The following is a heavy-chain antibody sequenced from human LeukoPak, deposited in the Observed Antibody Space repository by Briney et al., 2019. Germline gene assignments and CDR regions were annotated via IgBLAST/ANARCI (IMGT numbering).Heavy chain of an antibody. Sequence: SETLSLTCNVSGYSVNRGFYWGWIRSPPGKGLEWIGSLYQSGNTYYNPSLKSRVTISADTSKNQFSLKVSSVTAADTAMYYCATTLSNLVVGTFHYWGHGTLVIVSS. CDR1: GYSVNRGFY. V-gene: IGHV4-38-2*02. CDR2: LYQSGNT. CDR3: ATTLSNLVVGTFHY. D-gene: IGHD4-11*01. J-gene: IGHJ4*01.